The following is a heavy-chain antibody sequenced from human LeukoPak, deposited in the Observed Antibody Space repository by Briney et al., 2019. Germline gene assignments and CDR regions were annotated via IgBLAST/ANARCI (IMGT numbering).Heavy chain of an antibody. CDR3: ASSTVTTLYYYYGMDV. Sequence: KPSETLSLTCAVYGGSFSGYYWSWIRQPPGKGLEWIGEINHSGSTNYNPSLKSRVTISVDTSKNQFSLKLSSVTAADTAVYYCASSTVTTLYYYYGMDVWGQGTTVTVSS. J-gene: IGHJ6*02. CDR1: GGSFSGYY. V-gene: IGHV4-34*01. D-gene: IGHD4-17*01. CDR2: INHSGST.